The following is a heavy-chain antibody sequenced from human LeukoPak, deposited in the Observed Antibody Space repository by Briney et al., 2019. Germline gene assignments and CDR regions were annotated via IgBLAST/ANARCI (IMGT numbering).Heavy chain of an antibody. D-gene: IGHD3-22*01. Sequence: PSETLSLTCAVSGGSISSYYWSWIRQPPGKGLEWIGYIYYSGSTNYNPSLKSRVTISVDTSKNQFSLKLSSVTAADTAVYYCARGSSGYYHDAFDIWGQGTMVTVSS. CDR3: ARGSSGYYHDAFDI. CDR1: GGSISSYY. V-gene: IGHV4-59*08. J-gene: IGHJ3*02. CDR2: IYYSGST.